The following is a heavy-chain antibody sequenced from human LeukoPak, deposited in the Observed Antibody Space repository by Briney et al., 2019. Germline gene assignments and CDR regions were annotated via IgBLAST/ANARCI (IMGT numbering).Heavy chain of an antibody. D-gene: IGHD6-19*01. CDR1: GFTFSNYD. CDR2: IGTAGDT. V-gene: IGHV3-13*01. J-gene: IGHJ4*02. Sequence: SGGSLRLSCAASGFTFSNYDMHWVRQATGKGLEWVSGIGTAGDTYYPGSVKGRFTISRDNAKNSLYLQMNSLRAEDTAVYYCARDDIAVATCFDYWGQGTLVTVSS. CDR3: ARDDIAVATCFDY.